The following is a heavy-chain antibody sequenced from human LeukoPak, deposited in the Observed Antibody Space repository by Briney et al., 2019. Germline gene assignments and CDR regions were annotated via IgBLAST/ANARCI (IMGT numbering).Heavy chain of an antibody. CDR2: INPNSGGT. CDR1: GYTFTDYY. Sequence: ASVKVSCKTAGYTFTDYYMHWVRQAPGQGLEWMGWINPNSGGTNYAQKFQGRVTMTRDTSISTAYMELTSLTSDDTAVYFCARGGGGLAYWGPGTLVTVSS. J-gene: IGHJ4*02. CDR3: ARGGGGLAY. V-gene: IGHV1-2*02. D-gene: IGHD2-15*01.